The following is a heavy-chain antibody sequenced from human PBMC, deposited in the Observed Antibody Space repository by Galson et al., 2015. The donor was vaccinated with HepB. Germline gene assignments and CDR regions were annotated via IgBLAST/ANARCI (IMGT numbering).Heavy chain of an antibody. D-gene: IGHD2-15*01. CDR3: ASWGDCSGGSCYSPYYYYGMDV. Sequence: SLRLSCAASGLTFSSYAMHWVRQAPGKGLEWVAVISYDGSNKYYADSVKGRFTISRDNSKNTLYLQMNSLRAEDTAVYYCASWGDCSGGSCYSPYYYYGMDVWGQGTTVTVSS. CDR1: GLTFSSYA. J-gene: IGHJ6*02. V-gene: IGHV3-30-3*01. CDR2: ISYDGSNK.